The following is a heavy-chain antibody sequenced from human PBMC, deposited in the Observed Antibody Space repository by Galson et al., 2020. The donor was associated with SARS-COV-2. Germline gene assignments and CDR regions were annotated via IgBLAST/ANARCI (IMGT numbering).Heavy chain of an antibody. Sequence: SVKVSCKASGGTFSSYAISWVRQAPGQGLEWMGGIIPIFGTANYAQKFQGRVTITADESTSTAYMELSSLRSEDTAVYYCARDLVLGENSFDYWGQGTLVTVSS. CDR2: IIPIFGTA. CDR1: GGTFSSYA. J-gene: IGHJ4*02. D-gene: IGHD3-10*02. V-gene: IGHV1-69*13. CDR3: ARDLVLGENSFDY.